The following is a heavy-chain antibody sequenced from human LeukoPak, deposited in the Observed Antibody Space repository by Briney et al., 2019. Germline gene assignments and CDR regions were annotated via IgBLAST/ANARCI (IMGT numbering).Heavy chain of an antibody. D-gene: IGHD3-10*01. CDR3: ASGGRSYSGSGMSF. V-gene: IGHV3-11*01. CDR2: ISASGNTI. J-gene: IGHJ3*01. CDR1: GFTFSAYY. Sequence: GGSLRLSCAASGFTFSAYYMSWIRQAPGKGLEWVSYISASGNTIYYADSVKGRFTISRDNAKNSLYLQMNTLRAEDTAVYYCASGGRSYSGSGMSFWGQGTVVIVSS.